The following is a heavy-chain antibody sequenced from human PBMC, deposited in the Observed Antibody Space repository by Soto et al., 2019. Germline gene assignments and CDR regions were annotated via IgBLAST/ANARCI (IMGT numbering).Heavy chain of an antibody. D-gene: IGHD3-9*01. V-gene: IGHV1-18*01. CDR3: ASGPLTRGFGGMDV. Sequence: QVQLVQSGAEVKKPGASVKVSCKASGYTFTSYGISWVRQAPGQGLEWMGWISAYNGNTNYAQKLQGRVTMTTDTSPSPAYMELRTLRSDDTAVYYCASGPLTRGFGGMDVWVQGTTVTVSS. CDR2: ISAYNGNT. CDR1: GYTFTSYG. J-gene: IGHJ6*02.